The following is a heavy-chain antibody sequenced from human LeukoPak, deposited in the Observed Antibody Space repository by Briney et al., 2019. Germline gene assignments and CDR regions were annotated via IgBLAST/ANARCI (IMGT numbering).Heavy chain of an antibody. J-gene: IGHJ4*02. CDR1: GGSISTTNW. V-gene: IGHV4-4*02. CDR3: AREVVVAATYDY. Sequence: SETLSLTCGVSGGSISTTNWWSWVRQPPGKGLEWVGEIFRSGSTNYNPSLKSRVTISIDMSKNQFALNLSSVTAADTAVYYCAREVVVAATYDYWGQGTLVTVSS. CDR2: IFRSGST. D-gene: IGHD2-15*01.